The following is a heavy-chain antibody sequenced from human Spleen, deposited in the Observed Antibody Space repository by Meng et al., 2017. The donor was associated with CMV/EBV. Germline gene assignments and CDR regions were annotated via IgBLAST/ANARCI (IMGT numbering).Heavy chain of an antibody. Sequence: YTFTSYYMHWGRHAPGQGLEWRGRINPSGGSTSYAHALPAIITMPRDTSTSTVYMELSSLRSEDTAVYYCATDPSYGSGSYSGVDYWGQGTLVTVSS. V-gene: IGHV1-46*01. CDR3: ATDPSYGSGSYSGVDY. CDR2: INPSGGST. D-gene: IGHD3-10*01. J-gene: IGHJ4*02. CDR1: YTFTSYY.